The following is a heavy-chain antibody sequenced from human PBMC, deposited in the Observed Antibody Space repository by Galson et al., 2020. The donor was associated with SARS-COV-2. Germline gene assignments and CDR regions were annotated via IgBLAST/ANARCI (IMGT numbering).Heavy chain of an antibody. CDR3: ARDWERSTSFDY. CDR2: IYYSGST. V-gene: IGHV4-39*07. D-gene: IGHD2-2*01. CDR1: GGSISSSSYY. Sequence: SETLSLTCTVSGGSISSSSYYWGWIRQPPGKGLEWIGSIYYSGSTYYNPSLKSRVTISVDTSKNQFSLKLSSVTAADTAVYYCARDWERSTSFDYWGQGTLVTVSS. J-gene: IGHJ4*02.